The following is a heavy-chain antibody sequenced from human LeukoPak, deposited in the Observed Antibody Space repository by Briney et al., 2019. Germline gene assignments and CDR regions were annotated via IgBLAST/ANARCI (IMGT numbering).Heavy chain of an antibody. J-gene: IGHJ6*02. CDR1: GGSFSGYY. V-gene: IGHV4-34*01. Sequence: PSETLSFTGAVYGGSFSGYYWSWIRQPPGKGLEWIGEINHSGSTNYNPSLESRVTISVDTSKNQFSLKLSSVTAADTAVYYCARGLGYSYGYYYGMDVWGQGTTVTVSS. CDR3: ARGLGYSYGYYYGMDV. D-gene: IGHD5-18*01. CDR2: INHSGST.